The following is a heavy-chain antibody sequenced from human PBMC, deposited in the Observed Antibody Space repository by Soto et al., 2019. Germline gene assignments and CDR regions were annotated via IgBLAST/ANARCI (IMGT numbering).Heavy chain of an antibody. CDR1: GFTFSGFA. CDR2: IRSKANSYAT. J-gene: IGHJ4*02. Sequence: GGSLRLSCAASGFTFSGFAMRWVRQASGKGLEWVGRIRSKANSYATAYAASVKGRFTISRDDSKNTAYLQMNSLKTEDTAIYYCARRSAFIGLAYWXQGTPVTVSS. V-gene: IGHV3-73*01. CDR3: ARRSAFIGLAY. D-gene: IGHD1-26*01.